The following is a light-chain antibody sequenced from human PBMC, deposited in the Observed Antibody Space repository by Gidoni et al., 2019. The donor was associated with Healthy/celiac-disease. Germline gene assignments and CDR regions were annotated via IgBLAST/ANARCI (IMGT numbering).Light chain of an antibody. CDR2: RAS. J-gene: IGKJ1*01. Sequence: DIQMTQSPSTLSASVGDRVTITCRASQSISSWLAWYQQKQGKATNLLIYRASSLESGVPSRFSGSGSGTEFTLTISSLQPDDFATYYCQQYNSYSRTFGQGTKVEIK. V-gene: IGKV1-5*03. CDR1: QSISSW. CDR3: QQYNSYSRT.